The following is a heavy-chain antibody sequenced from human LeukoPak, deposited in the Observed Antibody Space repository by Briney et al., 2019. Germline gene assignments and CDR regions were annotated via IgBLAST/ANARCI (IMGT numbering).Heavy chain of an antibody. CDR3: ARGNDSSGYSEWFDP. CDR2: IYTSGST. CDR1: GGSISSYY. Sequence: SETLSLTCTVSGGSISSYYWSWVRQPAGKGLEWLGRIYTSGSTNYNPSLKSRVTMSVDTSKNQFSLKLSSVTAADTAVYYCARGNDSSGYSEWFDPWGQGTLVTVSS. V-gene: IGHV4-4*07. D-gene: IGHD3-22*01. J-gene: IGHJ5*02.